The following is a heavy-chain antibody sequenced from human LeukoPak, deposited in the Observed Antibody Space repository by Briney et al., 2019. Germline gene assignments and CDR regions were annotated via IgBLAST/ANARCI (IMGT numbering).Heavy chain of an antibody. V-gene: IGHV4-31*03. J-gene: IGHJ4*02. D-gene: IGHD3-22*01. CDR1: GASFNSDDQY. Sequence: SETLSLTCTVSGASFNSDDQYWNCIRQSPGKGLEWIGSIHPSGMLYNNPSLESRFTMSRETPKNQFSLNLNSVTAAYTAVYFWSGGLDSRKLGYWGQGILVTVSS. CDR2: IHPSGML. CDR3: SGGLDSRKLGY.